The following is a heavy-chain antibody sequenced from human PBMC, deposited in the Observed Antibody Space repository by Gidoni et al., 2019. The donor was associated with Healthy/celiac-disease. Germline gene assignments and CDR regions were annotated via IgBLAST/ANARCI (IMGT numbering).Heavy chain of an antibody. J-gene: IGHJ6*02. CDR3: TRPGTEDYYYYYGMDV. D-gene: IGHD1-1*01. CDR2: IRSKANSYAT. V-gene: IGHV3-73*02. CDR1: GFTFSGSA. Sequence: EVQLVESGGGLVQPGGSLKLSCAASGFTFSGSAMHWVRQASGKGLEWVGRIRSKANSYATAYAASVKGRFTISRDDSKNTAYLQMNSLKTEDTAVYYCTRPGTEDYYYYYGMDVWGQGTTVTVSS.